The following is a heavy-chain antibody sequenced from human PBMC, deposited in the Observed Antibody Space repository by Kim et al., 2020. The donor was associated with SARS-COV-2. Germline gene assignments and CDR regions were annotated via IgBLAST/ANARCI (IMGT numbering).Heavy chain of an antibody. CDR3: ARDLVDRYGMDV. Sequence: GGSLRLSCAASGFTVSRNYMSWVRQAPGKGLEWVSVIYSGGSTYYADSVKGRFTISRDNSKNTLYLQMNSLRADDTAVYYCARDLVDRYGMDVWGQGTTVTVSS. D-gene: IGHD2-15*01. V-gene: IGHV3-66*01. CDR2: IYSGGST. J-gene: IGHJ6*02. CDR1: GFTVSRNY.